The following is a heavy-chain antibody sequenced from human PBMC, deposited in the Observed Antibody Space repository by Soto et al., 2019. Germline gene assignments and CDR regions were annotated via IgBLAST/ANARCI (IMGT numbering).Heavy chain of an antibody. D-gene: IGHD1-26*01. Sequence: SETLSLTCTVSGGSISGYYWSWIRQPPGKGLEWIGNIYDSGSTNYNPSLKSRVTISVDTSRNQFSLKLSSVTAADSASYYCAHRPIVGAAIWGQGTLVTVSS. CDR3: AHRPIVGAAI. V-gene: IGHV4-59*01. CDR2: IYDSGST. CDR1: GGSISGYY. J-gene: IGHJ4*02.